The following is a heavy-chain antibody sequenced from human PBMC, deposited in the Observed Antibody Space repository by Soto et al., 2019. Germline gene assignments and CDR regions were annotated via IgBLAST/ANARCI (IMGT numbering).Heavy chain of an antibody. D-gene: IGHD1-1*01. CDR2: ISYTSTTI. V-gene: IGHV3-48*03. CDR3: VREGGSLAFDS. Sequence: EVQLVASGGDLVPPGGSLRLSCAVSGLTFSTDEMNWVRQAPGKGLEWLAYISYTSTTIKYADSVKGRFAVSRDNAKKSLYLQMNTLRVEDTAIYYCVREGGSLAFDSWGQGTVVTVSS. CDR1: GLTFSTDE. J-gene: IGHJ4*02.